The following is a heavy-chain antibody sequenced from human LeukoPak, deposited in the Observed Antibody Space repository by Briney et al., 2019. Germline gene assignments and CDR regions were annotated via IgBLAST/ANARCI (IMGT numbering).Heavy chain of an antibody. V-gene: IGHV3-23*01. CDR1: GFTFSSYT. J-gene: IGHJ4*02. Sequence: PGGSLRLSCAASGFTFSSYTMNWVRQAPGKGLEWVSGISGSGGSTYYADSVKGRFTISRDNSKNTLFLQMNRPRAEDTAVYYCAKGPYASGSVNHFDHWGQGTLVTASS. CDR2: ISGSGGST. D-gene: IGHD3-10*01. CDR3: AKGPYASGSVNHFDH.